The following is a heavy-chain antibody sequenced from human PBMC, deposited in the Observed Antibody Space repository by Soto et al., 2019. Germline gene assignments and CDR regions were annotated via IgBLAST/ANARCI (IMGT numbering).Heavy chain of an antibody. D-gene: IGHD5-18*01. CDR1: GYTFTSYY. J-gene: IGHJ6*02. CDR2: INPSGGST. V-gene: IGHV1-46*01. CDR3: AKSSRGYSYAKPEYYYYDMDV. Sequence: ASVKVSCKASGYTFTSYYMHWVRQAPGQGLEWMGIINPSGGSTSYAQKFQGRVTMTRDTSTSTVYMELSSLRSEDTAVYYCAKSSRGYSYAKPEYYYYDMDVWGQGTTVTVSS.